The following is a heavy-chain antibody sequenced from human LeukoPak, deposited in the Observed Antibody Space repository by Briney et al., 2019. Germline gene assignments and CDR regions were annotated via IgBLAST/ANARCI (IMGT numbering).Heavy chain of an antibody. CDR1: GFTFSSYT. J-gene: IGHJ4*02. D-gene: IGHD5-18*01. Sequence: GGSRRLSCAASGFTFSSYTMNWVRQAPGKGLEWISYISSGGSTIYYADSVKGRFTISRDNAKNSLYLQMNSLRAEDTAVYYCAREGYSYGPDYWGRGSLVTVSS. CDR2: ISSGGSTI. CDR3: AREGYSYGPDY. V-gene: IGHV3-48*04.